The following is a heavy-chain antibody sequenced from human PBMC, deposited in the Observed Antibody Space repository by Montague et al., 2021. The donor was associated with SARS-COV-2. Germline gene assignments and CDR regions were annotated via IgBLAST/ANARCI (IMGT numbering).Heavy chain of an antibody. CDR1: GFTFNNYG. Sequence: RSLSLSASGFTFNNYGIHWARQAPGKGLEWVAVISYEGSQKFFTDSVKGRFVISRDSAQSTVYLQMNSLRVEDTAVYYCAKASQVFWLGQFARDAFDIWGQGTTVSVSS. V-gene: IGHV3-30*18. D-gene: IGHD3-10*01. CDR3: AKASQVFWLGQFARDAFDI. J-gene: IGHJ3*02. CDR2: ISYEGSQK.